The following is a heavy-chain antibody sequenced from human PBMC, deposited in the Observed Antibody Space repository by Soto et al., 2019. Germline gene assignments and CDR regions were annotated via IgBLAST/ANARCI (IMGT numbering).Heavy chain of an antibody. CDR2: IIPLLGTG. CDR1: GGTLSSET. D-gene: IGHD1-26*01. V-gene: IGHV1-69*08. CDR3: ARDRKSYGAPDAFDI. J-gene: IGHJ3*02. Sequence: ASVKVSCKVSGGTLSSETISWLRQAPGQGLEWMGRIIPLLGTGNYAQKFQGRVTITEDESTSTAYMELSSLRSEDTAVYYCARDRKSYGAPDAFDIWGQGTMVTVSS.